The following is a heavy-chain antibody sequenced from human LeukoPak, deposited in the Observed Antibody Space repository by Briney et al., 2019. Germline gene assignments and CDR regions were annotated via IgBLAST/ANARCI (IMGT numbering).Heavy chain of an antibody. CDR1: GYSISSGYY. D-gene: IGHD5-12*01. CDR3: ARDLLHRGYAFDI. J-gene: IGHJ3*02. Sequence: SETLSLTCTVSGYSISSGYYWGWIRQPAGKGLEWIGRIYSSGSTNYNPSLKSRVTISVDPSKNQFSLKLSSVTAADTAVYYCARDLLHRGYAFDIWGQGSMVTVSS. V-gene: IGHV4-38-2*02. CDR2: IYSSGST.